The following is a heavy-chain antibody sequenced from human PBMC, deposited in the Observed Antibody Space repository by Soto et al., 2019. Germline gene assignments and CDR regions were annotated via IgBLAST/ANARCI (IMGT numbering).Heavy chain of an antibody. D-gene: IGHD2-21*01. V-gene: IGHV4-30-4*01. J-gene: IGHJ4*02. Sequence: QVQLQESGPGLVKPSQTLSLTCTVSGGSISSGDYYWGWILQPPGKGLEWIVYIYYSGSTYYNPSLKSRVTISLDTSKNQFSRKLSSVTAADTAVYYWARVGGILYDAGYWGQGTLVTVSS. CDR2: IYYSGST. CDR1: GGSISSGDYY. CDR3: ARVGGILYDAGY.